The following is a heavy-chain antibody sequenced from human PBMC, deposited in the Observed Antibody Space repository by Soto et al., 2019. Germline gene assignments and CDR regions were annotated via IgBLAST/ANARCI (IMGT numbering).Heavy chain of an antibody. Sequence: QVQLVESGGGVVQPGRSLRLSCAASGFTFSSYAMHWVRQAPGKGLEWVAVISYDGSNNYYADSVKGRFTISRDNSKNTLYLQMNSLRAEDTAVYYCARDPFGIAVAGGSYGMDVWGQGTTVTVSS. CDR2: ISYDGSNN. D-gene: IGHD6-19*01. V-gene: IGHV3-30-3*01. CDR3: ARDPFGIAVAGGSYGMDV. J-gene: IGHJ6*02. CDR1: GFTFSSYA.